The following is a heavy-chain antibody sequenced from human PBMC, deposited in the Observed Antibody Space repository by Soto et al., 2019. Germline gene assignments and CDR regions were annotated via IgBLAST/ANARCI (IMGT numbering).Heavy chain of an antibody. Sequence: GGSLRLSCAASGFTFSSYAMSWVRQAPGKGLEWVSAISGSGGSTYYADSVKGRFTISRDNSKNTLYLQMNSLRAEDTAVYYCEKDPLYSSSLYYGEGTMVTVYS. J-gene: IGHJ4*02. CDR3: EKDPLYSSSLY. CDR2: ISGSGGST. D-gene: IGHD6-6*01. CDR1: GFTFSSYA. V-gene: IGHV3-23*01.